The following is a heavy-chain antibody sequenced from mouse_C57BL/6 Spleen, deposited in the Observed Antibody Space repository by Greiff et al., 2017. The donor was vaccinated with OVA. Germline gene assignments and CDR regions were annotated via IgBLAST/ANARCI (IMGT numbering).Heavy chain of an antibody. V-gene: IGHV1-61*01. CDR1: GYTFTSYW. D-gene: IGHD3-1*01. J-gene: IGHJ2*01. Sequence: VQLQQPGAELVRPGSSVKLSCKASGYTFTSYWMDWVKQRPGQGLEWIGNIYPSDSETHYNQKFKDKATLTVDKSSSTAYMQLSSLTSEDSAVYYCARAGPYYFDYWGQGTTLTVSS. CDR3: ARAGPYYFDY. CDR2: IYPSDSET.